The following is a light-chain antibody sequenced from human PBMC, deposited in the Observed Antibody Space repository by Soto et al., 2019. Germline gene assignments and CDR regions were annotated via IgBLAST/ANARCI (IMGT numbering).Light chain of an antibody. CDR3: QQRHTWPLT. Sequence: EIVLTQSPATLSLSAGERATLSCRASQSISTYLAWYQQKPGQAPRLLIYDASNRATGIPARFSGRWSGTDFTLSISSLEHEDLAVYYCQQRHTWPLTFGGGTKVEIK. CDR1: QSISTY. J-gene: IGKJ4*01. CDR2: DAS. V-gene: IGKV3-11*01.